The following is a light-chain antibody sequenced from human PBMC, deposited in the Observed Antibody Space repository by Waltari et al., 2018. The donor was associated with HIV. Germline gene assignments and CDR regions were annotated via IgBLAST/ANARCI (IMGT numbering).Light chain of an antibody. J-gene: IGLJ1*01. CDR2: EVT. Sequence: QSALTQPPSASGSPGQSVTISCTGTSSDVGAYAFVSCYQQHPGKVPKLIISEVTKLPSGVPDRFFSSNSDNTGSLTIAGLQAEDEAEYYCTSYASNNNYVFGTGTKVTVL. CDR3: TSYASNNNYV. V-gene: IGLV2-8*01. CDR1: SSDVGAYAF.